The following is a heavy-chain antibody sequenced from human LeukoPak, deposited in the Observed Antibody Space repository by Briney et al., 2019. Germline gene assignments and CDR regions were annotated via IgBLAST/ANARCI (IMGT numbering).Heavy chain of an antibody. CDR2: IYSSGGT. CDR3: ARDQDPTMTN. D-gene: IGHD5-18*01. Sequence: PGGSLRLSCAASGFTVSTNYMSWVRQAPGKGLEWVSIIYSSGGTYYANSVKGRFTISRDNSKNTLYLQMNSLRAEDTAVYYCARDQDPTMTNWGQGTLVTVSS. V-gene: IGHV3-66*01. J-gene: IGHJ1*01. CDR1: GFTVSTNY.